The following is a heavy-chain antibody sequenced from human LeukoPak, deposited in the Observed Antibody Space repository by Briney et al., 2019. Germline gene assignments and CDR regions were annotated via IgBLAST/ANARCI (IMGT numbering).Heavy chain of an antibody. CDR1: GFTFSSYG. CDR3: ARHAPIAAAHNWFDP. CDR2: INHSGST. D-gene: IGHD6-13*01. V-gene: IGHV4-34*01. J-gene: IGHJ5*02. Sequence: GTLRLSCAASGFTFSSYGMSWIRQPPGKGLEWIGEINHSGSTNYNPSLKSRVTISVDTSKNQFSLKLSSVTAADTAVYYCARHAPIAAAHNWFDPWGQGTLVTVSS.